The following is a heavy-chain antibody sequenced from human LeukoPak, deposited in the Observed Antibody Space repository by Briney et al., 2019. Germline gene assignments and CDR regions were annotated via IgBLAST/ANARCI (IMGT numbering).Heavy chain of an antibody. D-gene: IGHD1-26*01. CDR1: GFRFNEHA. CDR2: MWRDGSSI. CDR3: ARHGSGRNYFDPLDY. Sequence: GRSLRLSCAASGFRFNEHAMHWVRQAPGKGLEWVAVMWRDGSSIYYADSVKGRFTVSRDNPKNTLNLQLDSLRVEDTAVYYCARHGSGRNYFDPLDYWGQGTLVTVSS. V-gene: IGHV3-33*01. J-gene: IGHJ4*02.